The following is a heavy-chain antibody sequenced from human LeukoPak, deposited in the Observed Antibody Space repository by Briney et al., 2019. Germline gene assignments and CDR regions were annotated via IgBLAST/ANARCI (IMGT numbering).Heavy chain of an antibody. D-gene: IGHD3-22*01. CDR2: IYYSGST. CDR3: ARAPYDSGGYYDYYFDY. Sequence: PSETLSLTCTVSGGSISSYYWSWIRQPPGKGLEWIGYIYYSGSTNYNPSLKSRVTISVDTSKSQFSLKLGSVTAADTAVYYCARAPYDSGGYYDYYFDYWGQGTLVTVSS. CDR1: GGSISSYY. J-gene: IGHJ4*02. V-gene: IGHV4-59*08.